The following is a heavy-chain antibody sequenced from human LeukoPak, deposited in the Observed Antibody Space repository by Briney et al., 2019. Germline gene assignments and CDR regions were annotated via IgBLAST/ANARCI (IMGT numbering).Heavy chain of an antibody. Sequence: GGSLRLSCAASGFTFSIYWMHWVRHPPGKGLVWVSRINSDGSSKSYADSVKGRFTISRDNAKNTLYLQMNSLRVEDTALYYCARDAPGNTALDYWGQGSLVTVS. CDR1: GFTFSIYW. J-gene: IGHJ4*02. CDR2: INSDGSSK. D-gene: IGHD5-18*01. V-gene: IGHV3-74*01. CDR3: ARDAPGNTALDY.